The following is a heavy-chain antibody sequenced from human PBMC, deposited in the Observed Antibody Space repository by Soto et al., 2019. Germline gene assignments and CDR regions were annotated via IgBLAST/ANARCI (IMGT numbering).Heavy chain of an antibody. J-gene: IGHJ4*02. CDR1: GFSLSNARMG. Sequence: QVTLKESGPVLVKPTETLTLTCTVSGFSLSNARMGVSWIRQPPGKALEWLAHIFSNDEKSYSTSLKSRLTISKDTSKSQVVLTMTNMDPVDIATYYCARIEPDSSGYYVDYWGQGTLVTVSS. CDR2: IFSNDEK. V-gene: IGHV2-26*01. D-gene: IGHD3-22*01. CDR3: ARIEPDSSGYYVDY.